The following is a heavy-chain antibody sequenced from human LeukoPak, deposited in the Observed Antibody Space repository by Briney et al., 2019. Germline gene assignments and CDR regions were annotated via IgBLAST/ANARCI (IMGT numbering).Heavy chain of an antibody. D-gene: IGHD1-26*01. Sequence: GGSLRLSCAASGFTFSSYWMSWVRQAPGKGLEWVSSITSSSSYIYYADSVKGRFTISRDNAKNSLYLQMNSLRAEDTAVYYCARDPYSGSYGDYYYYYMDLWGQGTTVTISS. V-gene: IGHV3-21*01. J-gene: IGHJ6*03. CDR2: ITSSSSYI. CDR3: ARDPYSGSYGDYYYYYMDL. CDR1: GFTFSSYW.